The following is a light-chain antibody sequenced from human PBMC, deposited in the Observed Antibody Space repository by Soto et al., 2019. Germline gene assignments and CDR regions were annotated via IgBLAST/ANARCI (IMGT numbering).Light chain of an antibody. J-gene: IGKJ5*01. CDR3: QQYKNWPAIT. CDR2: GPS. CDR1: RSVSSN. Sequence: EIVMTQSPATLSVSPGERATLSCRASRSVSSNLAWYQQKPGQAPRLLIYGPSTRATGIPVRFSRRGSGTEFTLTISSLQSEDFAIYYCQQYKNWPAITFGQGTRLEIK. V-gene: IGKV3D-15*01.